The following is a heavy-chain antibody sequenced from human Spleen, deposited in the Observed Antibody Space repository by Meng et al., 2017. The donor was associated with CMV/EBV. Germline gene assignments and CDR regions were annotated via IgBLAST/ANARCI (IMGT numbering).Heavy chain of an antibody. Sequence: SLKISCAASGFTFSTYYMNWVRQAPGKGPEWVSGLSWNSGGIGYVDSVRGRFTISRDNAKNFLFLQMNSLRPEDTALYYCVKDIQGYFDSSGYLTAFDYWGQGTLVTVSS. J-gene: IGHJ4*02. CDR2: LSWNSGGI. CDR1: GFTFSTYY. CDR3: VKDIQGYFDSSGYLTAFDY. V-gene: IGHV3-9*01. D-gene: IGHD3-22*01.